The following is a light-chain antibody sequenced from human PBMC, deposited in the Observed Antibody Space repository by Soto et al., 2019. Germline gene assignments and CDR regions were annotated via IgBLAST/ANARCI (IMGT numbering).Light chain of an antibody. Sequence: DIEMTQSPSTLSASLGDRVTITCRASQTISSWLAWYQQKPGKAPNLLIYDASSLESGVPSRFSGSGSGTEFTLTISSLQPDDFATYYCQQYHSYPLTFGGGTKVEIK. V-gene: IGKV1-5*01. CDR1: QTISSW. CDR3: QQYHSYPLT. J-gene: IGKJ4*01. CDR2: DAS.